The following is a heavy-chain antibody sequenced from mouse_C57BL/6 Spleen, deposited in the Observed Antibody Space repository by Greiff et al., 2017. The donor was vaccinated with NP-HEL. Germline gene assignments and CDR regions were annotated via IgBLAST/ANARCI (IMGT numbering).Heavy chain of an antibody. CDR2: IYPGDGDT. V-gene: IGHV1-82*01. CDR1: GYAFSSSW. Sequence: VKLMESGPELVKPGASVKISCKASGYAFSSSWMNWVKQRPGKGLEWIGRIYPGDGDTNYNGKFKGKATLTADKSSSTAYMQLSSLTSEDSAVYFCASPIYYGNYDFDYWGQGTTLTVSS. CDR3: ASPIYYGNYDFDY. J-gene: IGHJ2*01. D-gene: IGHD2-1*01.